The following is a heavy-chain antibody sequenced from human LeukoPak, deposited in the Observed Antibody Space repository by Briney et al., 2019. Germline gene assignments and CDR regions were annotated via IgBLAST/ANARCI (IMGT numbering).Heavy chain of an antibody. V-gene: IGHV3-7*01. D-gene: IGHD3-22*01. J-gene: IGHJ4*02. Sequence: GGSLRLSCAASGFTFSNAWMRWVRQAPGKGLEWVANIKQDGSEKYYVDSVKGRFTISRDNAKNSLYLQMNSLRAEDTAVYYCARSPSYYYYYFDYWGQGTLVTVSS. CDR1: GFTFSNAW. CDR3: ARSPSYYYYYFDY. CDR2: IKQDGSEK.